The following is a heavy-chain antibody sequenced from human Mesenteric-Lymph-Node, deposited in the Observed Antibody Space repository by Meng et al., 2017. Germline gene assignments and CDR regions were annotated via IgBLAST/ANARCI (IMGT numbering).Heavy chain of an antibody. Sequence: SVKVSCKASGYTFTSYGISWVRQAPGQGLEWMGGIIPIFGTANYAQKFQGRVTITTDESTSTAYMELSSLRSEDTAVYYCARDHSHLAARPFAFDIWGQGTRVT. CDR3: ARDHSHLAARPFAFDI. J-gene: IGHJ3*02. CDR1: GYTFTSYG. D-gene: IGHD6-6*01. V-gene: IGHV1-69*05. CDR2: IIPIFGTA.